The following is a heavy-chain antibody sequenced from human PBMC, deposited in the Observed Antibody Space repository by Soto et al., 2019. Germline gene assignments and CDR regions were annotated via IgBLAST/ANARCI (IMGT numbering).Heavy chain of an antibody. D-gene: IGHD2-15*01. J-gene: IGHJ6*03. CDR1: GGSFSGYY. V-gene: IGHV4-34*01. CDR3: ATRDTGYCSGGSCYGGYYYYMDV. Sequence: SETLSLTCAVYGGSFSGYYWSWIRQPPGKGLEWIGEINHSGSTNYNPSLKSRVTISVDTSKNQFSLKLSSVTAADTAVYYCATRDTGYCSGGSCYGGYYYYMDVWGKGTTVTVSS. CDR2: INHSGST.